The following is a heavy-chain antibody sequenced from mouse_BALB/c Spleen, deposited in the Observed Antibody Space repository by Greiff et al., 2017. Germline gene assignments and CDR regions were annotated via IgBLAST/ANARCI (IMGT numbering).Heavy chain of an antibody. CDR1: GFSLTSYD. CDR3: VRDQGRRGDLDY. V-gene: IGHV2-9-2*01. CDR2: IWTGGGT. J-gene: IGHJ2*01. D-gene: IGHD3-3*01. Sequence: VQLMESGPGLVAPSQSLSFTCTVSGFSLTSYDISWIHQPPGEGLEWLGVIWTGGGTNYNSAFMSRLSINNDNSKCQVSLKMNSLHADDTDICYCVRDQGRRGDLDYWGQGTTLTVSS.